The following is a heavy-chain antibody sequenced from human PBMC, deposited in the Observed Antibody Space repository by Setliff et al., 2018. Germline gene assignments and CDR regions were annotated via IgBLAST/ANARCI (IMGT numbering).Heavy chain of an antibody. Sequence: PGESLKISCVVSGFTFDDYVFSWVRQAPGKGLEWVSGISWNGASTGYTDSVKGRFTVSRDNAQNSLYLEMKSLRTEDTALYYCARGLTVFGVVFPDAFDIWGQGTVVTVSS. CDR1: GFTFDDYV. D-gene: IGHD3-3*01. J-gene: IGHJ3*02. CDR3: ARGLTVFGVVFPDAFDI. CDR2: ISWNGAST. V-gene: IGHV3-20*04.